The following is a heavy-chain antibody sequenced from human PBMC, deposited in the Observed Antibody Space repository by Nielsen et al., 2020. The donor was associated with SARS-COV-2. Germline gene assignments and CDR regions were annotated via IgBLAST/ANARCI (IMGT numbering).Heavy chain of an antibody. V-gene: IGHV4-59*01. CDR3: ARVLRYFVHQYYFDY. CDR1: GGSISSYY. J-gene: IGHJ4*02. Sequence: SETLSLTCTVSGGSISSYYWSWIRQPPGKGLEWIEYIYYSGSTNYNPSLKSRVTISVDTSKNQFSLKLSSVTAADTAVYYCARVLRYFVHQYYFDYWGQGTLVTVSS. D-gene: IGHD3-9*01. CDR2: IYYSGST.